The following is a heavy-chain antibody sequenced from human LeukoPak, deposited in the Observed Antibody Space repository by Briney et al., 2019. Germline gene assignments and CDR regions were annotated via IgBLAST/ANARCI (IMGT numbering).Heavy chain of an antibody. D-gene: IGHD6-19*01. CDR2: ISAYNGNT. V-gene: IGHV1-18*01. CDR3: ARVGSSGWYLTSYFDY. J-gene: IGHJ4*02. Sequence: GASVKVSCKASGYTFISYGISWVRQAPGQGLEWMGWISAYNGNTNYEQKLQGRVTMTTDTSTCTAYMELRSLRSDDTAVYYCARVGSSGWYLTSYFDYWGQGTLVTVSS. CDR1: GYTFISYG.